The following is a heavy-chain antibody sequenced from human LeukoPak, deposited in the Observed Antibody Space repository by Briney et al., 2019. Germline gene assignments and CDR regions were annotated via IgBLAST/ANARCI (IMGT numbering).Heavy chain of an antibody. CDR2: IHYTGST. D-gene: IGHD3-10*01. CDR3: ARGGYYGSGNDFRSTP. J-gene: IGHJ5*02. CDR1: GGSLSSYY. V-gene: IGHV4-59*01. Sequence: SETLSLTCTVSGGSLSSYYWCWMRQSPRKGLEGVGYIHYTGSTNYNPPLKSRVAISVETTKHQFSLKLKSVAVGDTTGHYCARGGYYGSGNDFRSTPSGQGTLVSVYS.